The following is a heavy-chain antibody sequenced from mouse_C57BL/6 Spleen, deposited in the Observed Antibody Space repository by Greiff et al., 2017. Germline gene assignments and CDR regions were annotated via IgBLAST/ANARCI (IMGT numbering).Heavy chain of an antibody. CDR1: GYAFTNYL. J-gene: IGHJ2*01. V-gene: IGHV1-54*01. CDR2: INPGSGGT. CDR3: ARSGPYYFDY. Sequence: QVQLQQSGAELVRPGTSVKVSCKASGYAFTNYLIEWVKQRPGQGLEWIGVINPGSGGTNYNEKFKGKATLTADKTSSTAYMQLSSLTSDDSAVYFCARSGPYYFDYWGQGTTLTVSS.